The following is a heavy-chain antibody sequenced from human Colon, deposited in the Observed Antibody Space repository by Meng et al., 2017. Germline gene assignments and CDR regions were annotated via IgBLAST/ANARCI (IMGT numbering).Heavy chain of an antibody. D-gene: IGHD1-1*01. J-gene: IGHJ4*02. V-gene: IGHV3-21*06. Sequence: EVQLVESGGGLVKPGESLRVSCEASGFTFSLYAINGVRQAPGEGLEWVASITSSSNYIHYSDSVKGRLTVSRDNARNSSYLQMNSLRADETAIYYCARVGTARPFDYWGQGTLVTVSS. CDR2: ITSSSNYI. CDR1: GFTFSLYA. CDR3: ARVGTARPFDY.